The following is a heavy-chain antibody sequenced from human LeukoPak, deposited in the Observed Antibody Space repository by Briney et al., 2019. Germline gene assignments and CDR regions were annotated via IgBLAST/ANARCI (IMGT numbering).Heavy chain of an antibody. D-gene: IGHD1-26*01. CDR1: GGSINNYY. CDR2: IFTSGST. J-gene: IGHJ6*02. V-gene: IGHV4-4*07. CDR3: ARNRLSGPYYYGMGV. Sequence: SETLSLTCTVSGGSINNYYWTWIRQPAGKGLEWLGRIFTSGSTDYNPSLTSRVTMSADTSKNQFSLKLSSVSAADTAVYYCARNRLSGPYYYGMGVWGQGTTVIVSS.